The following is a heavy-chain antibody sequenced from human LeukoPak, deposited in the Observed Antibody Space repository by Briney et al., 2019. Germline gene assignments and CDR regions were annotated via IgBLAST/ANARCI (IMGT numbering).Heavy chain of an antibody. D-gene: IGHD3-10*01. V-gene: IGHV3-30*19. Sequence: GGSLRLSCAASAFTFSSYGMHWVRQAPGKGLEWVAVISYDGSNKYYADSVKGRFTISRDNSKNTLYLQMNSLRAEDTAAYYCARDKYYYGSGSYPDYWGQGTLVTVSS. CDR2: ISYDGSNK. CDR1: AFTFSSYG. CDR3: ARDKYYYGSGSYPDY. J-gene: IGHJ4*02.